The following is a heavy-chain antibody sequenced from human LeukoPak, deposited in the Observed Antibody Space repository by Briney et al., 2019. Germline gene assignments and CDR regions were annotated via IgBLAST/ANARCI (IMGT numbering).Heavy chain of an antibody. V-gene: IGHV4-30-4*01. Sequence: SETLSLTCTVSGGSISSGDYYWSWIRHPPGKGLEWIGYIYYSGSTYYNPSLKSRVTISVDTSKNQFSLKLSSVTAADTAVYYCARVTMCSGGSCHFTFDYWGQGTLVTVSS. D-gene: IGHD2-15*01. CDR2: IYYSGST. J-gene: IGHJ4*02. CDR3: ARVTMCSGGSCHFTFDY. CDR1: GGSISSGDYY.